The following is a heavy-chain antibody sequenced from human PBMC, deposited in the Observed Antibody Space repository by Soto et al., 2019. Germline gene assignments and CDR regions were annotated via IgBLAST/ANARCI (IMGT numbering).Heavy chain of an antibody. J-gene: IGHJ6*02. D-gene: IGHD3-10*01. CDR2: INHSGST. V-gene: IGHV4-34*01. CDR1: GGSFSGYY. Sequence: PSETLSLTCAVYGGSFSGYYWSWIRQPPGKGLEWIGEINHSGSTNYNPSLTSRVPISVDTPKNQFSLKLSSVTPADTAVYYCARGELLWFWERGYYYYYGMDVWGQGTTVTVSS. CDR3: ARGELLWFWERGYYYYYGMDV.